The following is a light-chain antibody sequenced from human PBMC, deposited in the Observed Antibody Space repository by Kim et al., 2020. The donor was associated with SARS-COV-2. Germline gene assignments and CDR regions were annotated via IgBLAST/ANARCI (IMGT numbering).Light chain of an antibody. J-gene: IGLJ3*02. V-gene: IGLV2-23*02. CDR1: SSDGGSYNL. Sequence: PGQSITVSCTGSSSDGGSYNLVSWYQQHPGKAPKLMIYEVSKRPSGVSNRFSGSKSGNTASLTISGLQAEDEADYYCCSYAGSYWVFGGGTKVTGL. CDR3: CSYAGSYWV. CDR2: EVS.